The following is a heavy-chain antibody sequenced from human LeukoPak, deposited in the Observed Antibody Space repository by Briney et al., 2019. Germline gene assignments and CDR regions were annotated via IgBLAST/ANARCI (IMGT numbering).Heavy chain of an antibody. D-gene: IGHD5-12*01. CDR1: GNSITTYW. J-gene: IGHJ4*02. CDR3: AKHLYSGYDSNFDY. Sequence: GESLKISCKASGNSITTYWIGWVRQKPGKGLEWMGIIYPGDSDTRYSPSFQGQVTISADKSISTAYLQWSSLKASDTAMYYCAKHLYSGYDSNFDYWGQGTLVTVSS. V-gene: IGHV5-51*01. CDR2: IYPGDSDT.